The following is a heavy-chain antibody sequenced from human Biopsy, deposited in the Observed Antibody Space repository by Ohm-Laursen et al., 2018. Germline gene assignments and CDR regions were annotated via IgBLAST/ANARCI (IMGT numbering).Heavy chain of an antibody. CDR2: IYYSGST. CDR3: TRATNSTGWPYYYFYGMDV. CDR1: GGSISSDY. D-gene: IGHD2/OR15-2a*01. V-gene: IGHV4-59*01. J-gene: IGHJ6*02. Sequence: TLSLTCTVSGGSISSDYWSWIRQTPGKGLEWIGYIYYSGSTNYNPSLKSRVTISVDTSKNQFSLRLNSVTATDTAVYYCTRATNSTGWPYYYFYGMDVWGQGTTVTVSS.